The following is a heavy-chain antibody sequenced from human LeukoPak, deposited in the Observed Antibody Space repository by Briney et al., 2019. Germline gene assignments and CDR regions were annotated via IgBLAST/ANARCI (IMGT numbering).Heavy chain of an antibody. CDR3: ARTWIQLWSESGFDY. Sequence: SETLSLTYAVYGGSFSGYYWSWIRQPPGKGLEWIGEINHSGSTNYNPSLKSRVTISVDTSKNQFSLKLSSVTAADTAVYYCARTWIQLWSESGFDYWGQGTLVTVSS. V-gene: IGHV4-34*01. CDR1: GGSFSGYY. J-gene: IGHJ4*02. D-gene: IGHD5-18*01. CDR2: INHSGST.